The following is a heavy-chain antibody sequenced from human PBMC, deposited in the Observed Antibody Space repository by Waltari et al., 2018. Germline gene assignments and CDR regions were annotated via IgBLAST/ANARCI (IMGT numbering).Heavy chain of an antibody. Sequence: QVRLAESGGGMVQSGGSLRLSCEASGFTFSRHGLHWVRQAPGKGLEGVAFITYDGCRKFYADSQKGRFTTARDNSKDILFLDMNTLRRHDTAVYFCARGSAGKPLDNWGQGALVTVSS. J-gene: IGHJ4*02. CDR2: ITYDGCRK. D-gene: IGHD2-15*01. CDR3: ARGSAGKPLDN. V-gene: IGHV3-30*03. CDR1: GFTFSRHG.